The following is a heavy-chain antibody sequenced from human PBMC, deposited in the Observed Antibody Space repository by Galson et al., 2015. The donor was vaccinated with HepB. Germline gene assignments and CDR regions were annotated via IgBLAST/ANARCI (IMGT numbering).Heavy chain of an antibody. Sequence: LSLTCAVYGGSFSGYYWSWIRQPPGKGLEWIGEINHSGSTNYNPSLKSRVTISVDTSKNQFSLKLGSVTAADTAVYYCARKVGMVRGASFDYWGQGTLVTVSS. V-gene: IGHV4-34*01. CDR1: GGSFSGYY. CDR3: ARKVGMVRGASFDY. CDR2: INHSGST. D-gene: IGHD3-10*01. J-gene: IGHJ4*02.